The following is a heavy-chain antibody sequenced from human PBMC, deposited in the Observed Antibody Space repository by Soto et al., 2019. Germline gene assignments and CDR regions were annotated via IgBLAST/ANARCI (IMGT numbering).Heavy chain of an antibody. J-gene: IGHJ4*02. CDR2: ISYDGSNK. V-gene: IGHV3-30-3*01. CDR1: GFTFGSYA. CDR3: ARDFRRVTTFDPLDYYFDY. Sequence: QVQLVESGGGVVQPGRSLRLSCAASGFTFGSYAMHWVRQAPGKGLEWVAVISYDGSNKCYADSVKGRFTISRDNYKNTLYLQMNSLRAEDTAVYYCARDFRRVTTFDPLDYYFDYWGQGTLVTVSS. D-gene: IGHD3-10*02.